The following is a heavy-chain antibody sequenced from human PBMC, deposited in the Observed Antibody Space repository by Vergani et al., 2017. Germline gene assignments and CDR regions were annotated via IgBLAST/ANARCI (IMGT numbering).Heavy chain of an antibody. V-gene: IGHV4-31*03. CDR3: ARMGGYDEGDAFRIGYFDS. D-gene: IGHD3-22*01. J-gene: IGHJ4*02. CDR2: IYSTGST. Sequence: QVQLQESGPGLVKPSQTLSLTCSVSGDSISSGVYYWTWIRQHPGKGLEGIGYIYSTGSTHHNPSLRRRINMSVDTSKNQFSLKLNSVTAADTAMYYCARMGGYDEGDAFRIGYFDSWGPGILVTVSS. CDR1: GDSISSGVYY.